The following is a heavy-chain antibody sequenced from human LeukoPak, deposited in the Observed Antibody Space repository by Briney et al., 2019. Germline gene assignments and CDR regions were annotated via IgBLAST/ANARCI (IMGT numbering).Heavy chain of an antibody. Sequence: GASVKVSCKASGYTFTGYYMHWVRQAPGQGLEWMGWINPNSGGTNYAQKLQGRVTMTTDTSTSTAYMELRSLRSDDTAVYYCATQSRDGYQFDYWGQGTLVTVSS. V-gene: IGHV1-2*02. CDR1: GYTFTGYY. CDR3: ATQSRDGYQFDY. J-gene: IGHJ4*02. D-gene: IGHD5-24*01. CDR2: INPNSGGT.